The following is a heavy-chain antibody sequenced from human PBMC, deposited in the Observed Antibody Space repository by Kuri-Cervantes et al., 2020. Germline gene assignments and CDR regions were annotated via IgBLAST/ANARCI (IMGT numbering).Heavy chain of an antibody. CDR1: GFTFDDYT. CDR2: ISWDGGST. Sequence: GESLKISCAASGFTFDDYTMHWVRQAPGKGLEWVSLISWDGGSTYYADSVKGRFTISRDNSKNSLYLQMNSLRTEDTALYYCAKVDTPSGFRDSGAFDIWGQGTMVTGSS. V-gene: IGHV3-43*01. CDR3: AKVDTPSGFRDSGAFDI. J-gene: IGHJ3*02. D-gene: IGHD5-18*01.